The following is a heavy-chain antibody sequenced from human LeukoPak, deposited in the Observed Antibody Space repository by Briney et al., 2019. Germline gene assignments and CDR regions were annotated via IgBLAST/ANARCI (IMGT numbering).Heavy chain of an antibody. CDR3: ATPVGYYGSGRYFDL. J-gene: IGHJ2*01. Sequence: ASVKVSCKASGYTFTGYYMHWVRQAPGQGLEWMGWINPNSGGTNYAQKFQGRVTMTRDTSISTAYMELSRLRSDDTAVYYCATPVGYYGSGRYFDLWGRGTLVTVSS. CDR2: INPNSGGT. V-gene: IGHV1-2*02. D-gene: IGHD3-10*01. CDR1: GYTFTGYY.